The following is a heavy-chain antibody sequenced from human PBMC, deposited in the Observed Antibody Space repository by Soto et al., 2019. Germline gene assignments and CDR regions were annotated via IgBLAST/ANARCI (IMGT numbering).Heavy chain of an antibody. Sequence: GASVKVSCKASGGTFNSYAISWVRQAPGKGLEWMGGIIPIFGTANYAQKFQGRVTITADESTSTAYMELSSLRSEDTAVYYCARSVIRGYSYGSDYWGQGTLVTVSS. CDR1: GGTFNSYA. CDR2: IIPIFGTA. D-gene: IGHD5-18*01. V-gene: IGHV1-69*13. CDR3: ARSVIRGYSYGSDY. J-gene: IGHJ4*02.